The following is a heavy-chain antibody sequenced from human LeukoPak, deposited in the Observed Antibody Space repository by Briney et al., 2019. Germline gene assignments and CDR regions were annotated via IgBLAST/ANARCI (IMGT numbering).Heavy chain of an antibody. Sequence: ASVKVSCKASGYTFTSYGIRWVRQAPGQGLEWMGWISAYNGNTNYAQKLQGRVTMTTDTSTSTAYMELRSLRSDDTAVYYCALTEGYDSSGYLDYWGQGTLVTVSS. CDR1: GYTFTSYG. V-gene: IGHV1-18*01. D-gene: IGHD3-22*01. J-gene: IGHJ4*02. CDR3: ALTEGYDSSGYLDY. CDR2: ISAYNGNT.